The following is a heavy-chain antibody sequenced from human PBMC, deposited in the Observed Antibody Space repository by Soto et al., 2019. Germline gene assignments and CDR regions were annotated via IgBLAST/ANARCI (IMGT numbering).Heavy chain of an antibody. V-gene: IGHV4-61*01. CDR1: GASVSSGSNY. CDR3: ARDLSGSGFDY. D-gene: IGHD1-26*01. CDR2: IYYTGST. Sequence: PSETLSLTCTVSGASVSSGSNYWSWIRQPPGKGLEWIGYIYYTGSTNYNPSLKSRVTISADTSKNQFSLRLNSVTAADTAVYYCARDLSGSGFDYWGQGTLVTVSS. J-gene: IGHJ4*02.